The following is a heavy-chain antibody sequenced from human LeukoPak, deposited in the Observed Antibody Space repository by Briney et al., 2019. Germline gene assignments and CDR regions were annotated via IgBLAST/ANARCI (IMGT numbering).Heavy chain of an antibody. Sequence: PGGSLRLSCAASGFTLSSYPMHWVRQAPGKGLEWVAFISYEGISKYYADSVKGRFTISRDNSKNSLILQMNSLRAEDTAVYYCARDPYSSSWSALNTWHYYYGMDVWGQGTTVTVSS. V-gene: IGHV3-30-3*01. CDR1: GFTLSSYP. D-gene: IGHD6-13*01. J-gene: IGHJ6*02. CDR3: ARDPYSSSWSALNTWHYYYGMDV. CDR2: ISYEGISK.